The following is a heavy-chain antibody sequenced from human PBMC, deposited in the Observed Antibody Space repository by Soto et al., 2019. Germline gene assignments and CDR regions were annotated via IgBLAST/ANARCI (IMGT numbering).Heavy chain of an antibody. V-gene: IGHV1-18*01. CDR3: ARFLGGSYYSPDY. J-gene: IGHJ4*02. CDR1: CYTFTQYG. CDR2: ISAYNGNT. D-gene: IGHD1-26*01. Sequence: GAPGKVSCKASCYTFTQYGISWGRQAPGQGLEWMGWISAYNGNTNYAQKLQGRVTMTTDTSTSTAYMELRSLRSDDTAVYYCARFLGGSYYSPDYWGQGTLVTVSS.